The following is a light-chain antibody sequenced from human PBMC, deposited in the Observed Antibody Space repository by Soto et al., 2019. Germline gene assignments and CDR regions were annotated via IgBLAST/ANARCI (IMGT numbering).Light chain of an antibody. CDR3: YSAADNNLGL. V-gene: IGLV3-27*01. CDR2: KDS. CDR1: VLAKKY. Sequence: SYELTQPSSVSVSPGQTARITCSGDVLAKKYAGWFQQKPGQAPVLVIYKDSERPSGIPERFSGSSSGTTVTLTISGAQVEDEADYYCYSAADNNLGLFGGGTKLTVL. J-gene: IGLJ2*01.